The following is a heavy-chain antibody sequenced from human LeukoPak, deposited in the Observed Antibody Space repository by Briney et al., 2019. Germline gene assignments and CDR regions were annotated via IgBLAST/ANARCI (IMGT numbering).Heavy chain of an antibody. D-gene: IGHD6-13*01. CDR3: ARDPSSWTYFDY. CDR2: IYYSGST. CDR1: GGSISSYY. J-gene: IGHJ4*02. Sequence: SETLSLTCTVSGGSISSYYWSSIRQPPGKGLEWIGYIYYSGSTNYNPSLKSRVTISVDTSKNQFSLKLSSVTAADTAVYYCARDPSSWTYFDYWGQGTLVTVSS. V-gene: IGHV4-59*01.